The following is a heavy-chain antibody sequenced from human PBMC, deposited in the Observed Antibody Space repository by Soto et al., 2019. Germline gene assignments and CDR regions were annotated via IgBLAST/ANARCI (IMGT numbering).Heavy chain of an antibody. Sequence: GGALRLSCAAPGFTFNIFSLGWVRQAPGQGLEGVSGISCSGESTYFADSVKGRFTISRDDSKNTVHLQLNSLKAEDTAVYYCAKDGGITMFRGRARGFDIWGPGTMVTVSS. CDR3: AKDGGITMFRGRARGFDI. V-gene: IGHV3-23*01. CDR2: ISCSGEST. D-gene: IGHD3-10*01. CDR1: GFTFNIFS. J-gene: IGHJ3*02.